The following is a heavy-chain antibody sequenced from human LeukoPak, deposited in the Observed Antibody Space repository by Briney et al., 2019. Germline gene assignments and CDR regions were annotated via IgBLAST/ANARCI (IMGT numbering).Heavy chain of an antibody. J-gene: IGHJ6*01. Sequence: SETQTLPCTVSGYSVSSGYYWGWIRQPPGKGLEWIGSIYHSGSTYYIPSLKSRVTISVDTSKNQMPLKLSFVTAADTAVYYCARGLTYYDCWSGYYPGSYY. CDR3: ARGLTYYDCWSGYYPGSYY. CDR2: IYHSGST. D-gene: IGHD3-3*01. CDR1: GYSVSSGYY. V-gene: IGHV4-38-2*02.